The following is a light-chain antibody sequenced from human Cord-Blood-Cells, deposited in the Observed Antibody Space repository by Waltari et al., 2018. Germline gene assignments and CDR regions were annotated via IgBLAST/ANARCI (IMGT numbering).Light chain of an antibody. CDR1: PSVSSY. CDR2: DAS. CDR3: QQRINWPPFT. Sequence: EIVLTQSPATLSLSPGERATLSCRASPSVSSYLAWYQQKPGQAPRLLIYDASNRATGIPARFSGSGSGTDFTLTISSLEPEDFAVYYCQQRINWPPFTFGPGTKVDIK. V-gene: IGKV3-11*01. J-gene: IGKJ3*01.